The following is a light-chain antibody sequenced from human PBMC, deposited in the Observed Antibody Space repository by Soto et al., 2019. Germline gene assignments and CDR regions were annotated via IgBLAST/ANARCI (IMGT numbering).Light chain of an antibody. CDR3: QQYDDSAT. CDR2: DAS. V-gene: IGKV3-20*01. J-gene: IGKJ2*01. Sequence: EIVMTQSPATLSVSPGERATLSCRASQSVSSSYLAWYQQKPGQAPRLLICDASNRATDIPARFSGSGSGTDFTLTISRLEPEDFAVYYCQQYDDSATFGQGTKVDIK. CDR1: QSVSSSY.